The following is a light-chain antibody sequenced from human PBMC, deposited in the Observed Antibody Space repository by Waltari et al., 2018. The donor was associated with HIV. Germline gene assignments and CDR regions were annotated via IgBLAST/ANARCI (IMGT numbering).Light chain of an antibody. Sequence: QSALTQPPSVSGSLGQSVTISCTGTSSDIGAYNRVSWYQQSPGTAPKLRIYEVTHRPSGVSVRFSGSKSGNTASLTISGLQADDEADYYCSSYTTSSTWVFGGGTKLTVL. J-gene: IGLJ3*02. CDR1: SSDIGAYNR. CDR3: SSYTTSSTWV. CDR2: EVT. V-gene: IGLV2-18*02.